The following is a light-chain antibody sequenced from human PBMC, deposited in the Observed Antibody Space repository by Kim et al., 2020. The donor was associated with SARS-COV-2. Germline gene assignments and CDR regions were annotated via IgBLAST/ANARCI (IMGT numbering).Light chain of an antibody. J-gene: IGKJ2*01. Sequence: EIVMTQSPATLSVSPGEGVTLSCRASQSVSSNLAWYQQKPGQAPRLLMYDAFRRATGIPARFSGSGSGTEFTLTISSLQSEDFAVYYCQQYNNWPYTFGQGTKLEIK. CDR1: QSVSSN. CDR3: QQYNNWPYT. CDR2: DAF. V-gene: IGKV3-15*01.